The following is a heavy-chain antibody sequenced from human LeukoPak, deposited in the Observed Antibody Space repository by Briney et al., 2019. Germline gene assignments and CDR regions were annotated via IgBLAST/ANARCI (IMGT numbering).Heavy chain of an antibody. CDR1: GFTFSSYW. CDR3: ANPRGNYGAYAFDI. J-gene: IGHJ3*02. CDR2: ISGSGGNT. D-gene: IGHD4-17*01. V-gene: IGHV3-23*01. Sequence: GGSLRLSCAASGFTFSSYWMSWVRQAPGKGLEWVSAISGSGGNTYYADSVKGRFTISRDNSKNTLYLQMNSLRAEDTAVYYCANPRGNYGAYAFDIWGQGTMVTVSS.